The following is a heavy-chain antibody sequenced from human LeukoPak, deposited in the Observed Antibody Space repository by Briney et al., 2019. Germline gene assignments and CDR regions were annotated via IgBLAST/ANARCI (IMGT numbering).Heavy chain of an antibody. Sequence: SETLSLTCAVYGGSFSGYYWSWIRQPPGKGLEWIGEINHSGSTNYNPSLKSRVTISVDTSKNQFSLKLSSVTAADTAVYYCARTESYDFLFDYWGQGTLVTVSS. CDR3: ARTESYDFLFDY. J-gene: IGHJ4*02. CDR1: GGSFSGYY. V-gene: IGHV4-34*01. D-gene: IGHD3-10*01. CDR2: INHSGST.